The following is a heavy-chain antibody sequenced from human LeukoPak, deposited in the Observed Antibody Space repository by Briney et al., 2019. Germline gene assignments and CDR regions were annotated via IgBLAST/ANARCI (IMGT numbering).Heavy chain of an antibody. Sequence: PGGSLRLSSAASGFTFSSYGMHWVRQAPGKGLEWLSYINIGGTNTHYADSVKGRFTISRDNAKKSLYLEMNNLRAEDTAVYYCATDGAGFATWGQGVLVTVSS. V-gene: IGHV3-48*04. CDR1: GFTFSSYG. CDR3: ATDGAGFAT. J-gene: IGHJ5*02. CDR2: INIGGTNT.